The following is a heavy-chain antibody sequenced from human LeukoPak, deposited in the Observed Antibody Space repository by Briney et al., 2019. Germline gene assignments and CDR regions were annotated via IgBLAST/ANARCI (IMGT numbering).Heavy chain of an antibody. CDR3: ARDHLPAGAPGYYMDV. CDR1: GGSISSHF. CDR2: IYNSGIT. D-gene: IGHD4/OR15-4a*01. V-gene: IGHV4-59*11. J-gene: IGHJ6*03. Sequence: SETLSLTCTVSGGSISSHFWSWIRQPPGKGLEWIGYIYNSGITNYNPSLKSRVTMSVDTSKNQFSLMLRSVTAADTAVYYCARDHLPAGAPGYYMDVWGKGTTVTVSS.